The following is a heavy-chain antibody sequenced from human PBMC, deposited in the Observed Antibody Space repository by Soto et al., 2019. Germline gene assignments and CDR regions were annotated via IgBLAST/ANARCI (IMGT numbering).Heavy chain of an antibody. CDR2: IWYDGSNK. D-gene: IGHD2-2*01. CDR3: ARDIGTIVVVPAAIDY. Sequence: QVQLVESGGGVVQPGRSLRLSCAASGFTFSSYGMHWVRQAPGKGLEWVAVIWYDGSNKYYADSVKGRFTISRDNSKNTLYLQMNSLRAEDTAVYYCARDIGTIVVVPAAIDYWGQGTLVTVSS. J-gene: IGHJ4*02. CDR1: GFTFSSYG. V-gene: IGHV3-33*01.